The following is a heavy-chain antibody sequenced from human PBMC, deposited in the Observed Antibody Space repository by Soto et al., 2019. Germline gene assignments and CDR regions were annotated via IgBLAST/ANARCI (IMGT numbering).Heavy chain of an antibody. D-gene: IGHD4-17*01. V-gene: IGHV1-18*01. CDR3: ARRNGGDYAFEEVWDFDY. CDR2: ISAYNGNT. CDR1: GYTFTSYG. J-gene: IGHJ4*02. Sequence: QVQLVQSGAEVKKPGASVKVSCKASGYTFTSYGISWVRQAPGQGLEWMGWISAYNGNTNYAQKLHGRVNMTTDTSTSTAYMELRSLRSDDTAVYYCARRNGGDYAFEEVWDFDYWGQGTLVNVSS.